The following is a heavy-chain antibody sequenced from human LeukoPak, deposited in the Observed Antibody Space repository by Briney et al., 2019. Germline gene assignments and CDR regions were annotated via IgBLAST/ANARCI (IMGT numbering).Heavy chain of an antibody. V-gene: IGHV1-69*13. CDR2: IIPIFGTA. CDR1: GGTFSSYA. CDR3: ARTRLGYCSSTSCPYFDY. Sequence: GASVKVSCKASGGTFSSYAISWVRQAPGQGLEWMGGIIPIFGTANYAQKFQGRVTITADESTSTAYMELSSLRSEDTAVYYCARTRLGYCSSTSCPYFDYWGQGTLVTVSS. J-gene: IGHJ4*02. D-gene: IGHD2-2*01.